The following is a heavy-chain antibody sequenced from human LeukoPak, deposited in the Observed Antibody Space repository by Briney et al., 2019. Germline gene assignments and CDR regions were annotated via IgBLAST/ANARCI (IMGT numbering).Heavy chain of an antibody. J-gene: IGHJ4*02. V-gene: IGHV1-69-2*01. CDR1: VYTFTDYY. Sequence: ASVKVSCKVSVYTFTDYYMHWVQQAPGKGLEWMGLVDPEDGETIYVEKFQGRVTITADTSTDTAYMELSSLRSEDTAVYYCAIGLGYYDSSGYYYENFDYWGQGTLVTVSS. CDR2: VDPEDGET. CDR3: AIGLGYYDSSGYYYENFDY. D-gene: IGHD3-22*01.